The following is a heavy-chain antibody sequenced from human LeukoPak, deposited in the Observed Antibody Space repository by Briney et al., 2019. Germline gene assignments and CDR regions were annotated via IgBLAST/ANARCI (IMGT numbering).Heavy chain of an antibody. Sequence: GGSLRLSCAASGFTFSTYWMSWVRQAPGKGLEWVAVISYDGSNKYYADSVKGRFTISRDNSKNTLYLQMNSLRAEDTAVYYCARGTPSSSGWLYYGMDVWGQGTTVTVSS. V-gene: IGHV3-30-3*01. CDR3: ARGTPSSSGWLYYGMDV. D-gene: IGHD6-19*01. CDR1: GFTFSTYW. CDR2: ISYDGSNK. J-gene: IGHJ6*02.